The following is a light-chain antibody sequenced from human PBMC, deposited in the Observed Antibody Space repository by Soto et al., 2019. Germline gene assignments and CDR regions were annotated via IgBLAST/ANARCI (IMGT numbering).Light chain of an antibody. CDR2: AAS. V-gene: IGKV1-9*01. CDR3: QQLNSYPRIT. J-gene: IGKJ5*01. CDR1: QGISSY. Sequence: IQLTQSPSSLSASVGDRVTITCRASQGISSYLAWYQQKPWKAPKLLIYAASTLQSGVPSRFSGSGSGTDFTLTISSLQPEDFATYYCQQLNSYPRITFGQGTRLEIK.